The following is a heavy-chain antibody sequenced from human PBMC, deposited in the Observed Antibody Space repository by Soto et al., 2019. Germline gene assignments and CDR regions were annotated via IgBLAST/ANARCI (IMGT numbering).Heavy chain of an antibody. CDR1: GGTFSSYA. D-gene: IGHD2-15*01. V-gene: IGHV1-69*01. CDR2: IIPIFGTA. J-gene: IGHJ6*02. CDR3: ARGSGYCSGGSCHSGYYYYYGMDV. Sequence: QVQLVQSGAEVKKPGSSVKVSCTASGGTFSSYAISWVRQAPGQGLEWMGGIIPIFGTANYAQKFKGRVTITADESTSTAYMELGRLRAEDTAVDYCARGSGYCSGGSCHSGYYYYYGMDVWGQGTTVTVSS.